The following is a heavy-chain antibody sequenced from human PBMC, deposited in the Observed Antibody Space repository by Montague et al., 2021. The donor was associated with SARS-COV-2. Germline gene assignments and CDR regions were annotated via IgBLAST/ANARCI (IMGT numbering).Heavy chain of an antibody. CDR3: AKGPFYSSSPHWFDP. Sequence: SLRLSCAASGFTFSNHGMEWVRQAPGKGLEWVAVISYEGSDKYYADSVKGRFTISRDNSKNTLYLQMNNLRTEDTAVYYCAKGPFYSSSPHWFDPWGQGILVTVSS. CDR1: GFTFSNHG. CDR2: ISYEGSDK. J-gene: IGHJ5*02. D-gene: IGHD6-13*01. V-gene: IGHV3-30*18.